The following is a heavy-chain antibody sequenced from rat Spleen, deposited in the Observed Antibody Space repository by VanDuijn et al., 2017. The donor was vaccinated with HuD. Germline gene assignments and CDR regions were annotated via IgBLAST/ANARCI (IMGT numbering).Heavy chain of an antibody. Sequence: QVQLKESGPGLVQPSQTLSLTCTVSGFSLTSYGVSWVRQPPGKGLEWIGAIWIGGSTDYHSALKSRLSTSRDTSKSKVLLKMNSLQTEDTAMYFCARSWSPGYYVMDAWGQGASVTVSS. J-gene: IGHJ4*01. V-gene: IGHV2-16*01. CDR1: GFSLTSYG. CDR2: IWIGGST. CDR3: ARSWSPGYYVMDA. D-gene: IGHD1-4*01.